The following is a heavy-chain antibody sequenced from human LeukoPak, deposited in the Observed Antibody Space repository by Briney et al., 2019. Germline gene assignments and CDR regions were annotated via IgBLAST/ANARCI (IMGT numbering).Heavy chain of an antibody. CDR1: GRSFSGYY. CDR2: INHRGST. Sequence: SDTLSLTCAVYGRSFSGYYWSGMREPPGKGLEWIGEINHRGSTKYYPSLKRRVTIAVDTSKNQFSLKLSSVTAADTAVYYCARADSSSWYGALSNYYYYYYMDVWGKGTTVTVSS. CDR3: ARADSSSWYGALSNYYYYYYMDV. V-gene: IGHV4-34*01. D-gene: IGHD6-13*01. J-gene: IGHJ6*03.